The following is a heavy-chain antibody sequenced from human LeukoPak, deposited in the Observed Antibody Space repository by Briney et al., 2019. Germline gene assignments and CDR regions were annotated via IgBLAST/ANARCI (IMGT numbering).Heavy chain of an antibody. CDR3: ARLMDYYASGTYGRYAMDV. CDR2: IIPIIGTA. V-gene: IGHV1-69*13. Sequence: SVMVSCKASGGTFSSYTISWVRQAPGQGLEWMGGIIPIIGTANYAQKFQGRVTITADESTSTAYMELNSLRSEDTAMYYCARLMDYYASGTYGRYAMDVWGKGTTVTVTS. CDR1: GGTFSSYT. J-gene: IGHJ6*04. D-gene: IGHD3-10*01.